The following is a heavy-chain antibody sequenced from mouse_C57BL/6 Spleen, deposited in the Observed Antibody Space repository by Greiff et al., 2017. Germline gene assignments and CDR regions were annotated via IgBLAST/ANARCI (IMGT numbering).Heavy chain of an antibody. Sequence: EVQVVESGEGLVKPGGSLKLSCAASGFTFSSYAMSWVRPTPEKRLEWVAYISSGGDYIYYADNVKGRFTISRDNARNTLYLQMSSLKSEDTAMYYCTRDQITTVVATDYAMDYWGQGTSVTVSS. D-gene: IGHD1-1*01. CDR3: TRDQITTVVATDYAMDY. V-gene: IGHV5-9-1*02. J-gene: IGHJ4*01. CDR1: GFTFSSYA. CDR2: ISSGGDYI.